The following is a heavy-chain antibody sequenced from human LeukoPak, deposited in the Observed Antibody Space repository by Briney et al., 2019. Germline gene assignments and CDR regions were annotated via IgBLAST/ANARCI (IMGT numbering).Heavy chain of an antibody. J-gene: IGHJ4*02. Sequence: SETLSLTCTVSGGSISSSSYYWGWIRQPPGKGLEWIGSISYSGSTYYNPSLRSRVTISVDTSKKQFSLKLSSVTAADTAVYYCARDSSLRVWEGYYDSSGYCDFDYWGQGTLVTVSS. CDR1: GGSISSSSYY. D-gene: IGHD3-22*01. CDR3: ARDSSLRVWEGYYDSSGYCDFDY. CDR2: ISYSGST. V-gene: IGHV4-39*07.